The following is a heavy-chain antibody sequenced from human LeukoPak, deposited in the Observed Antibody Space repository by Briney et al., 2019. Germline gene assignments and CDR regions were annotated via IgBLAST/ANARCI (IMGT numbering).Heavy chain of an antibody. V-gene: IGHV4-39*01. J-gene: IGHJ4*02. CDR1: GGSISSSSYY. Sequence: PSETLSLTCTVSGGSISSSSYYWGWIRQPPGKGLEWIGSIYYSGSTYYNPSLKSRVTISVDTSKNQFSLKLSSVTAADTAVCYCARHSSGWFRGDYWGQGTLVTVSS. CDR2: IYYSGST. D-gene: IGHD6-19*01. CDR3: ARHSSGWFRGDY.